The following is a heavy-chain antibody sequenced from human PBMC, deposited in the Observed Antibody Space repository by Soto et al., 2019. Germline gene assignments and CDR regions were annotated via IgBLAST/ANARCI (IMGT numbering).Heavy chain of an antibody. Sequence: QVPLVQSGAEVKKPGASVKVSCRASGYTLATYGFSWVRQAPGQGLEWMGWISASNGNTNYAQKLRGRATMSTETSTRTAHMELRSLTSDDTAVFYCARSGRRWNLRDFDYWGQGTLVTVS. CDR1: GYTLATYG. J-gene: IGHJ4*02. V-gene: IGHV1-18*01. CDR2: ISASNGNT. CDR3: ARSGRRWNLRDFDY. D-gene: IGHD1-7*01.